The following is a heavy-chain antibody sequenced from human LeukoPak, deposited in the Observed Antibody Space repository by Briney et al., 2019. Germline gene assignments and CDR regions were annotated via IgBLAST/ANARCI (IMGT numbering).Heavy chain of an antibody. CDR1: GGSISSYD. D-gene: IGHD1-26*01. CDR3: AREIVGSKVFDY. Sequence: SETLSLTCTVSGGSISSYDWSWIRQPPGKGLEWIGYIYYSLSTNYNPSLTSRVTISVDTSKNQFSLKLSSVTAADTAVYYCAREIVGSKVFDYWGQGTLVTVSS. V-gene: IGHV4-59*01. CDR2: IYYSLST. J-gene: IGHJ4*02.